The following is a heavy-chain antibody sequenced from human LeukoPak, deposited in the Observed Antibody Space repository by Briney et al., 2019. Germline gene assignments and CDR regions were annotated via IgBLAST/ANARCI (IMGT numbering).Heavy chain of an antibody. CDR2: IYYTGST. CDR3: VRRVRYFGQNDY. Sequence: SETLSLTCTVSGASMSDYYWSWLRHPPGKGLEWFGYIYYTGSTNYNPSLKSRVTMSVDTSKNQISLKLSSVTAADSAVYYCVRRVRYFGQNDYWGQGTLVTVSS. D-gene: IGHD3-9*01. V-gene: IGHV4-59*08. J-gene: IGHJ4*02. CDR1: GASMSDYY.